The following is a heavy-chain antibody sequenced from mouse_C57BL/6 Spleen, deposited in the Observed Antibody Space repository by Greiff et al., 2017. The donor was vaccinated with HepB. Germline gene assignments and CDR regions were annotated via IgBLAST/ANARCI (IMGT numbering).Heavy chain of an antibody. CDR1: GYTFTSYW. D-gene: IGHD2-12*01. CDR3: ATYYSSPYDFDY. V-gene: IGHV1-7*01. Sequence: VQLQQSGAELAKPGASVKLSCKASGYTFTSYWMHWVKQRPGQGLEWIGYINPSSGYTKYNQKFKDKATLTADQSSSPAYMQLSSLTYEDSAVYYCATYYSSPYDFDYWGQGTTLTVSS. CDR2: INPSSGYT. J-gene: IGHJ2*01.